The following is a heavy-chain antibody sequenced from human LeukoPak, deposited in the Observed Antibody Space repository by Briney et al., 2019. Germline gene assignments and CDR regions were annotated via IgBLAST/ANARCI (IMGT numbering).Heavy chain of an antibody. CDR3: AKDYGYSSSWYDY. V-gene: IGHV3-9*01. J-gene: IGHJ4*02. CDR2: ISWNSASV. Sequence: GGSLRLSCEASGFTFVDYGMHWVRPAPGKGLEWVSTISWNSASVGYVDSVKGRFTISRDNAKKTLYLQMNSLRPEDTALYYCAKDYGYSSSWYDYWGQGTLVTVSS. D-gene: IGHD6-13*01. CDR1: GFTFVDYG.